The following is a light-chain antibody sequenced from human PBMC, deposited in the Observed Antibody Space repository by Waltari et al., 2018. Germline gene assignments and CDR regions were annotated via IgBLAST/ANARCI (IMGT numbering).Light chain of an antibody. CDR2: DVY. CDR1: SSDIGGYHY. V-gene: IGLV2-14*03. J-gene: IGLJ1*01. Sequence: QSALTQPASVSGSPGQSITLSCTGSSSDIGGYHYVSWYQQHPGKAPKLIIYDVYNRPSGVSSRFSGSKSGTTASRTISGLQAEDEADYYCSSYTTTNTPHYVFGSGTRVTVL. CDR3: SSYTTTNTPHYV.